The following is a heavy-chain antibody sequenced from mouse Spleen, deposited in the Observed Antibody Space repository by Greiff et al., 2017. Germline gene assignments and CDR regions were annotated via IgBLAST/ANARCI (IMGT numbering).Heavy chain of an antibody. V-gene: IGHV5-9-3*01. CDR1: GFTFSSYA. CDR3: ARQNYDGFAY. Sequence: EVKLVESGGGLVKPGGSLKLSCAASGFTFSSYAMSWVRQTPEKRLEWVATISSGGSYTYYPDSVKGRFTISRDNAKNTLYLQMSSLRSEDTAMYYCARQNYDGFAYWGQGTLVTVSA. CDR2: ISSGGSYT. D-gene: IGHD2-4*01. J-gene: IGHJ3*01.